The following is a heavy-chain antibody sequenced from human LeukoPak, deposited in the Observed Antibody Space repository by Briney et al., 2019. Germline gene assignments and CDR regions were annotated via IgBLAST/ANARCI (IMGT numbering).Heavy chain of an antibody. D-gene: IGHD6-13*01. CDR3: GRIPAAGSLKGSFDI. V-gene: IGHV5-51*01. CDR1: GYTFYKYW. Sequence: PGESLKISCRGSGYTFYKYWIGWVRQMPGKGLEWMGIIYPGDSDTTYSPSFQGQVTISADKSISTAYLQWSSLKASDSAMYYCGRIPAAGSLKGSFDIWGQGTMVTVSS. CDR2: IYPGDSDT. J-gene: IGHJ3*02.